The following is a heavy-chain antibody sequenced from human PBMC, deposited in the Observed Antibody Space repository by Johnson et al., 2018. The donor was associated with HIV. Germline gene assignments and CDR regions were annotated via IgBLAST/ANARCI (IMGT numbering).Heavy chain of an antibody. J-gene: IGHJ3*02. CDR2: IRWNSGSI. Sequence: VQLVESGGGLVQPGRSLRLSCAASGFTFDDYAMHWVRQAPGKGLEWVSGIRWNSGSIGYADSVKGRFTISRDNAKNSLYLKMNSLRAEDKALYYCAKDRRYCSGGSCYHDAFDIWGQGTMVTVSS. V-gene: IGHV3-9*01. CDR1: GFTFDDYA. D-gene: IGHD2-15*01. CDR3: AKDRRYCSGGSCYHDAFDI.